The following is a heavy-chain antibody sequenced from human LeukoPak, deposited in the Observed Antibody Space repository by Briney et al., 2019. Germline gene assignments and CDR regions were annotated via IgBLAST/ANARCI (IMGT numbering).Heavy chain of an antibody. CDR3: ARHYGP. J-gene: IGHJ5*02. CDR1: GGSFSDYY. V-gene: IGHV4-34*01. D-gene: IGHD3-16*01. Sequence: SSETLSLTCAVYGGSFSDYYWSWIRQPPGKGLEWIGEINHSGSTNYNPSLKSRVTISVDTSKNQFSLKLSSVTAADTAVYYCARHYGPWGQGTLVTVSS. CDR2: INHSGST.